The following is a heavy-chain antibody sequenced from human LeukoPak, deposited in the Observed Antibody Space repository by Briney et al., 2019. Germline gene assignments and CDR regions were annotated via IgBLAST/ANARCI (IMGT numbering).Heavy chain of an antibody. CDR2: INNSGDRT. V-gene: IGHV3-23*01. J-gene: IGHJ4*02. D-gene: IGHD5-24*01. CDR1: GFTFSSYG. Sequence: GGSLRLSCAASGFTFSSYGMSWVRQAPGKGLGWVSGINNSGDRTYYADSVKGRFTISRDNSKNTLYLQMHSLRGEDTAVYYCAKEPLREGGTYFDYWGQGNLVTVSS. CDR3: AKEPLREGGTYFDY.